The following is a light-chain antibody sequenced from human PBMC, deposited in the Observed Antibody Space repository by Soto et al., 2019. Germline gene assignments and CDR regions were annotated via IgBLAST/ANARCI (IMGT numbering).Light chain of an antibody. CDR2: DAS. CDR3: QQYNSYQLT. J-gene: IGKJ4*01. Sequence: DIQMTQSPSTLSASVGDRVTITCRASQSISSWLAWYQQIPGKAPKLLSYDASTLGSGVPSRFSGGGFGTEFTLTISSLQPDDFATYYCQQYNSYQLTFGGGNKVEIK. V-gene: IGKV1-5*01. CDR1: QSISSW.